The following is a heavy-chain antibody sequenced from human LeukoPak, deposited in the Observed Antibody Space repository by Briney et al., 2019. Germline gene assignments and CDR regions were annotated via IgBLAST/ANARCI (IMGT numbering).Heavy chain of an antibody. V-gene: IGHV1-2*04. Sequence: ASVKVSCKASGYTFTGYYMHWVRQAPGQGLEWMGWINPNSGGTNYAQKFQGWVTMTRDTSISTAYMELSRLRSDDTAVYYCAREKGPGIAAAGPNWFDPWGQGTLVTVSS. CDR2: INPNSGGT. J-gene: IGHJ5*02. CDR1: GYTFTGYY. CDR3: AREKGPGIAAAGPNWFDP. D-gene: IGHD6-13*01.